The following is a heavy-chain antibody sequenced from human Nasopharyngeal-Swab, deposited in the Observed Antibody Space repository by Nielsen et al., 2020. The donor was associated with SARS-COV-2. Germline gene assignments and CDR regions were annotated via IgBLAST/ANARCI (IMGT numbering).Heavy chain of an antibody. CDR2: IYTSGST. CDR3: ARDRVDDYYDSSGQVYYFDY. CDR1: GGSISSYY. J-gene: IGHJ4*02. V-gene: IGHV4-4*07. Sequence: ESLKISCTVSGGSISSYYWSWIRQPAGKGLEWTGRIYTSGSTNYNPSLKSRVTMSVDTSKNQFSLKLSSVTAADTAVYYCARDRVDDYYDSSGQVYYFDYWGQGTLVTVSS. D-gene: IGHD3-22*01.